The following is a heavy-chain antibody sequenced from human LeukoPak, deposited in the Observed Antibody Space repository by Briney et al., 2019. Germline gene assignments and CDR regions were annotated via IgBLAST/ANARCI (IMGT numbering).Heavy chain of an antibody. CDR3: ARGRRW. CDR2: INDRGST. J-gene: IGHJ4*02. D-gene: IGHD5-24*01. V-gene: IGHV4-34*01. Sequence: SETLSLTCAVYGGTFSVYYWTWIRQPPGKGLEWIGEINDRGSTNYDPTLKSRVTISVDTSKNQFALKLTSVTAADTAVYYCARGRRWWGQGALVTVSS. CDR1: GGTFSVYY.